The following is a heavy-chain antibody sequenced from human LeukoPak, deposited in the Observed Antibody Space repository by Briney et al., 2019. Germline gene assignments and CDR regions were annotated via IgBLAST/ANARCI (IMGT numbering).Heavy chain of an antibody. D-gene: IGHD2-15*01. J-gene: IGHJ4*02. Sequence: PGRSLRLSCAASGFTFSSYGMHWVRQAPGKGLEWVAVIWYDGSNKYYADSVKGRFTISRDNSKNTLYLQMNSLRAEDTAVYYCAREGQGGGSFDYWGRGTLVTVSS. CDR2: IWYDGSNK. CDR1: GFTFSSYG. V-gene: IGHV3-33*01. CDR3: AREGQGGGSFDY.